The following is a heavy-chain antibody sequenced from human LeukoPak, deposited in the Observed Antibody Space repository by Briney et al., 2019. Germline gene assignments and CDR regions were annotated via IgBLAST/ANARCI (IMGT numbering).Heavy chain of an antibody. CDR3: ANGGLDY. CDR2: IYENGGTT. D-gene: IGHD4-23*01. V-gene: IGHV3-23*01. Sequence: GGSLRLSCVGSGFTFRSHAMSWVRQAPEKGLEFVSGIYENGGTTYYADSVKGRFTISRDNSKNTLYLQMNSLRAEDTAVYYCANGGLDYWGQGTLVTVSS. CDR1: GFTFRSHA. J-gene: IGHJ4*02.